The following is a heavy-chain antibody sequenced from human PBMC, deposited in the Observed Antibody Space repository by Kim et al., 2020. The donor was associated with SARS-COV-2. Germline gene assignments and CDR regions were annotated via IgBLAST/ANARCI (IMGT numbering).Heavy chain of an antibody. J-gene: IGHJ5*02. CDR2: IIPIFGTA. D-gene: IGHD3-10*01. CDR1: GGTFSSYA. CDR3: ARGALWFGAQEGVDP. V-gene: IGHV1-69*13. Sequence: SVKVSCKASGGTFSSYAISWVRQAPGQGLEWMGGIIPIFGTANYAQKFQGRVTITADESTSTAYMELSSLRSEDTAVYYCARGALWFGAQEGVDPWGQGTLVTVSS.